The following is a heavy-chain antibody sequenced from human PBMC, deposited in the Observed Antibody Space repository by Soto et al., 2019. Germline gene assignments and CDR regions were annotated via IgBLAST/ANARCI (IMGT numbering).Heavy chain of an antibody. V-gene: IGHV3-23*01. D-gene: IGHD1-26*01. J-gene: IGHJ4*02. CDR2: ISGNGDGT. Sequence: HPGGSLRLSCAASGFTFSNSAMSWVRQGPGKGLEWVSVISGNGDGTNYADSVKGRFTISRDNSKNTLYLQMNSLRAEDTAVYYCARNYGSYYVFWGQGALVTVSS. CDR3: ARNYGSYYVF. CDR1: GFTFSNSA.